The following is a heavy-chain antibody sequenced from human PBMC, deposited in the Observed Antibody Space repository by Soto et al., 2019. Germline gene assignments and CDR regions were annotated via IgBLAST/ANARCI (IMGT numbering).Heavy chain of an antibody. CDR1: GGSFSGYY. Sequence: SETLSLTCAVYGGSFSGYYWSWIRQPPGKGLEWIGEINHSGCTNYNPSLKSRVTISVDTSKNQFSLKLSSVTAADTAVYYCARGEWGGVVAARTYYYYMDVWGKGTTVTVSS. D-gene: IGHD2-15*01. V-gene: IGHV4-34*01. CDR3: ARGEWGGVVAARTYYYYMDV. CDR2: INHSGCT. J-gene: IGHJ6*03.